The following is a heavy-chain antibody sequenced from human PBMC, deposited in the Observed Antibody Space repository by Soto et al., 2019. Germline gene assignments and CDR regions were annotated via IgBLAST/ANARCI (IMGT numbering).Heavy chain of an antibody. J-gene: IGHJ4*02. Sequence: QVHLQESGPGLVKPSETLSLTCTVSGDSVSSGTYYWSWIRQPPGKGLEWIGYIYFTGATNYNPSLKSRVTISKDTSKNQFSLSLSSLTTADTAVYYCARHRRSSSWLDYWGQGTLVTVSS. V-gene: IGHV4-61*01. CDR3: ARHRRSSSWLDY. CDR1: GDSVSSGTYY. D-gene: IGHD6-13*01. CDR2: IYFTGAT.